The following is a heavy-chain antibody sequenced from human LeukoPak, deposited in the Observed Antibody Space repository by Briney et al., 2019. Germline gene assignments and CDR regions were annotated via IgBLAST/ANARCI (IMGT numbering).Heavy chain of an antibody. CDR1: GFTFSSYA. Sequence: GESLRLSCAASGFTFSSYAMSWVRQPPGKGLEWVSSIFPSGGEIHYADSVRGRFTISRDNSKSTLTLQMNSLRAEDTAIYYCATYRQVLLPFESWGQGTLVTVSS. CDR3: ATYRQVLLPFES. CDR2: IFPSGGEI. J-gene: IGHJ4*02. D-gene: IGHD2-8*02. V-gene: IGHV3-23*01.